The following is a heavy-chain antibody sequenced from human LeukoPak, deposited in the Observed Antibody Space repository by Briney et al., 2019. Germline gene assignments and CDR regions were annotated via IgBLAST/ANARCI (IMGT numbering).Heavy chain of an antibody. Sequence: ASVKVSCKASGYTFTGYYMHWVRQAPGQGLEWMGWINPNSGGTNYAQKLQGRDTMTRDTSISTAYMELSRLRSDDTAVYYCARAGFGYCSSTSCYTDYWGQGTLVTVSS. CDR3: ARAGFGYCSSTSCYTDY. D-gene: IGHD2-2*02. CDR2: INPNSGGT. J-gene: IGHJ4*02. V-gene: IGHV1-2*02. CDR1: GYTFTGYY.